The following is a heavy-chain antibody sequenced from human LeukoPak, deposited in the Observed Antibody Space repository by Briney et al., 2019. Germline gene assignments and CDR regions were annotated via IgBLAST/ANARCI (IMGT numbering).Heavy chain of an antibody. CDR1: GGSIGSYY. D-gene: IGHD4-17*01. J-gene: IGHJ4*02. CDR3: ARSYGDYSPLGH. CDR2: IYYSGST. Sequence: SETLSLTCTVSGGSIGSYYWSWIRQPPGKGLEWIGYIYYSGSTNYNPSLKSRVTISVDTSKNQFSLKLSSVTAADTAVYYCARSYGDYSPLGHWGQGTLVTVSS. V-gene: IGHV4-59*01.